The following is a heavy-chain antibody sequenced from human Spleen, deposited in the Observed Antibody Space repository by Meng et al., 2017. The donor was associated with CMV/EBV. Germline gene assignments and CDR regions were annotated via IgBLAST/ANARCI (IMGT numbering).Heavy chain of an antibody. CDR3: ARGGAARAGGYFDY. CDR2: INHSGST. J-gene: IGHJ4*02. V-gene: IGHV4-34*01. D-gene: IGHD6-6*01. CDR1: GGSFSGYY. Sequence: SCAVYGGSFSGYYWSWIRQPPGKGLEWIGEINHSGSTNYNPSLKSRVTISVDTSKNQFSLKLSSVTAADTAVYYCARGGAARAGGYFDYWGQGTLVTVSS.